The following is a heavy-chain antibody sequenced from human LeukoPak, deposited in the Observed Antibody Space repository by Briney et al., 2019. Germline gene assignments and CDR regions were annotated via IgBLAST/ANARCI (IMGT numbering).Heavy chain of an antibody. D-gene: IGHD3-10*01. CDR1: GFTFSSYS. J-gene: IGHJ4*02. V-gene: IGHV3-21*01. CDR3: AIYGAGSYSFVY. Sequence: PGGSLRLSCAASGFTFSSYSMNWVRQAPGKGLEWVSSISSSSSYIYYADSVKGRFTISRDNAKNSLYLQMNSLRAEDTAVYYCAIYGAGSYSFVYWGEGTLVTVSS. CDR2: ISSSSSYI.